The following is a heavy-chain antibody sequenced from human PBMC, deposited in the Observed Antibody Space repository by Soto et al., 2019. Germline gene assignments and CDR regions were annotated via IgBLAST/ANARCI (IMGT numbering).Heavy chain of an antibody. D-gene: IGHD3-16*01. CDR3: ARATMITFGGAYMDV. CDR2: IYYSGST. CDR1: GGSISSSSDY. Sequence: SETLSLTCTVSGGSISSSSDYWGWIRQPPGKGLEWIGSIYYSGSTYYHPSLKSRVTISVDTSKNQLSLKLSSVTAADTAVYYCARATMITFGGAYMDVWGKGTTVTVSS. J-gene: IGHJ6*03. V-gene: IGHV4-39*01.